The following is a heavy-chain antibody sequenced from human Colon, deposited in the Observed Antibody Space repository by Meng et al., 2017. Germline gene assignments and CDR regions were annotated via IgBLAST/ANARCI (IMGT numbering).Heavy chain of an antibody. Sequence: SETLSFTCTVSDYSISSGYSRGWSRQPPGKGLEGIGHIYHSGSTYYNPSLMRRVTISVDTSKNQFSLTRSSVTAADTAVYYCARQSPDYYDSSGYYYWGQGTLVTVSS. D-gene: IGHD3-22*01. J-gene: IGHJ4*02. CDR3: ARQSPDYYDSSGYYY. CDR1: DYSISSGYS. V-gene: IGHV4-38-2*02. CDR2: IYHSGST.